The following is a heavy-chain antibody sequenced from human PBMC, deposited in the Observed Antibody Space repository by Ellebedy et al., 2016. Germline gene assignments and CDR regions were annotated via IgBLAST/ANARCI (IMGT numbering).Heavy chain of an antibody. CDR3: ARHEAASGRSCFDP. J-gene: IGHJ5*02. D-gene: IGHD6-13*01. CDR1: GGSTSSYY. V-gene: IGHV4-59*08. Sequence: SETLSLTCTVSGGSTSSYYWSWIRQPPGKGLEWIAYIHYSGSTNYNPSLRSRVTISVDTSKNQFSLKLSSVTAADTAVYYCARHEAASGRSCFDPWGRGTLVTVSS. CDR2: IHYSGST.